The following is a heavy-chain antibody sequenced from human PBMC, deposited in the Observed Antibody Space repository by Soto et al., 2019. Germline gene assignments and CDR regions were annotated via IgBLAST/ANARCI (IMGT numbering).Heavy chain of an antibody. CDR2: ISGSGGST. CDR1: GFTFSSYA. Sequence: LRLSCAASGFTFSSYAMSWVRQAPGKGLEWVSAISGSGGSTYYAESVKGRFTISRDNSKNTLYLQMNSLRAEDTAVYYCANQPQYSSLVDYWGQGTLVTVSS. V-gene: IGHV3-23*01. J-gene: IGHJ4*02. CDR3: ANQPQYSSLVDY. D-gene: IGHD6-19*01.